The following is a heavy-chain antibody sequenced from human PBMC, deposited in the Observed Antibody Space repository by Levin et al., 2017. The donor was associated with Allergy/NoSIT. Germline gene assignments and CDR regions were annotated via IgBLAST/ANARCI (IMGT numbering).Heavy chain of an antibody. V-gene: IGHV3-23*01. CDR3: SFHPSGYEGAELDY. Sequence: GGSLRLSCAASGFPFSSYAMSWVRQPPGKGLEWVSGISTDGVTTYYADSVEGRFTIPRDNSKHTVSLQMNSLRAGDTAVYYCSFHPSGYEGAELDYWGQGTLVTVSS. D-gene: IGHD5-12*01. CDR2: ISTDGVTT. CDR1: GFPFSSYA. J-gene: IGHJ4*02.